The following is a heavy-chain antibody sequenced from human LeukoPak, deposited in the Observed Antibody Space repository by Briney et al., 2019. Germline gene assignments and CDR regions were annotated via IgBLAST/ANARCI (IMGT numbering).Heavy chain of an antibody. CDR1: RFTLSNYW. J-gene: IGHJ4*02. CDR3: ARQRGSGCLDY. D-gene: IGHD6-19*01. CDR2: IKQDGSET. Sequence: GVSLRLSCAASRFTLSNYWMSWVRQAPGKGLGWVANIKQDGSETYYVDSVKGRFTISRDNAKNSLSLQMNSLRAEDTAVYYCARQRGSGCLDYWGQGTLVTVSS. V-gene: IGHV3-7*01.